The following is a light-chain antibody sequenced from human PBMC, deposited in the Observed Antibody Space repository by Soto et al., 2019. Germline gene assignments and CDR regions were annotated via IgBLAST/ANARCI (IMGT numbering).Light chain of an antibody. CDR1: SSDIGGYNY. V-gene: IGLV2-14*01. CDR3: CSYTSTTPRL. Sequence: QSVLTQPASVSGSPGQSITISCTGTSSDIGGYNYVSWYQQHPDKAPKLMIYEVSKRPSGVSNRFSASKSGNTASLTISVRQAEDEADYYCCSYTSTTPRLFGGGTKLTVL. CDR2: EVS. J-gene: IGLJ3*02.